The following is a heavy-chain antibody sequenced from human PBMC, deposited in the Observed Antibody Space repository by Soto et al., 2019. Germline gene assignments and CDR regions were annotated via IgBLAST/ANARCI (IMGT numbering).Heavy chain of an antibody. CDR3: AGGGVRGVITRTRDYYGMDV. CDR2: ITSHGHIT. Sequence: LRLSCSASGFTFSNYDMVWFRQAPGKGLEYISAITSHGHITYYADSVKGRFTISRDNSKNTLSLQMSSLRGDDTAMYYCAGGGVRGVITRTRDYYGMDVWGQGTTVTVSS. D-gene: IGHD3-10*01. V-gene: IGHV3-64D*06. CDR1: GFTFSNYD. J-gene: IGHJ6*02.